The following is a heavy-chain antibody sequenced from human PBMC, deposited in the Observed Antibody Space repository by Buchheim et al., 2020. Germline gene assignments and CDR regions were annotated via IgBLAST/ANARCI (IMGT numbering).Heavy chain of an antibody. V-gene: IGHV4-59*08. CDR1: GGSISSYY. Sequence: QVQLQESGPGLVKPSETLSLTCTVSGGSISSYYWSWIRQPPGKGLEWIGYIYYSGSTNYNPSLKSRVTIPVDTSKNQFSLKLSSVTAADTAVYYCARWDRYCSGGSCYSFIAYWGQGTL. CDR2: IYYSGST. CDR3: ARWDRYCSGGSCYSFIAY. D-gene: IGHD2-15*01. J-gene: IGHJ4*02.